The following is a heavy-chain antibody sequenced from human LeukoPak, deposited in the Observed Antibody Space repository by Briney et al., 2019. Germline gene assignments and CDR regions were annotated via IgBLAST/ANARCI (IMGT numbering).Heavy chain of an antibody. D-gene: IGHD3-16*01. CDR1: GFAFSGYN. Sequence: GGSLRLSCAASGFAFSGYNMNWVRQAAGKGLEWVSSITSSGTYIYYADSVKGRFTISRDNARNSLCLQMNSRRAEDTAVYYCARDRGGTYVDYFDSWGQGTLVTVSS. CDR2: ITSSGTYI. V-gene: IGHV3-21*01. J-gene: IGHJ4*02. CDR3: ARDRGGTYVDYFDS.